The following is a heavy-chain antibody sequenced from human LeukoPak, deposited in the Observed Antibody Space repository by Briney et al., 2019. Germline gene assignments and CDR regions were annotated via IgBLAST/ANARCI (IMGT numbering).Heavy chain of an antibody. CDR3: AKLRDFFDSSGQFDY. V-gene: IGHV3-23*01. D-gene: IGHD3-22*01. CDR2: TSGSGDGT. CDR1: GFTFSSYA. Sequence: PGGSLRLSCAASGFTFSSYAMSWARQAPGKGLEWVSATSGSGDGTFYADSVKGRFTISRDNSKNTLYLQMNSLRAEDTAIYYCAKLRDFFDSSGQFDYWGQGTLVTVSS. J-gene: IGHJ4*02.